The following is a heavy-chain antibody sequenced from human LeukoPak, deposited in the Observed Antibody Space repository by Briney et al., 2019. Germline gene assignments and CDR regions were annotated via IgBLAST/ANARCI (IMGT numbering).Heavy chain of an antibody. CDR3: ARDIGYFDL. V-gene: IGHV3-30-3*01. J-gene: IGHJ4*02. D-gene: IGHD2-15*01. CDR2: TSSDLNVK. CDR1: GFTFRNYV. Sequence: PGGSLGLSCVASGFTFRNYVIHWVRQAPGEGLEWVAVTSSDLNVKLYADSVKGRFTISRDNPKNTLYLQMNSLRAEDTAVYYCARDIGYFDLWGQGTLVTVSS.